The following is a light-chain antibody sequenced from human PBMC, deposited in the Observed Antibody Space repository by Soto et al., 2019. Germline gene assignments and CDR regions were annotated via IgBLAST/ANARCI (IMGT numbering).Light chain of an antibody. V-gene: IGKV3-11*01. CDR3: QQRGKWPSP. Sequence: GLTQSPDTFSFSQGERATLSCRASQSVGSYVAWYQQKLGQAPRLLIYDASSRATGVAARFSGSGSATDFTLTISSLEPEDFGVYYCQQRGKWPSPFGPRTNADIK. CDR2: DAS. J-gene: IGKJ3*01. CDR1: QSVGSY.